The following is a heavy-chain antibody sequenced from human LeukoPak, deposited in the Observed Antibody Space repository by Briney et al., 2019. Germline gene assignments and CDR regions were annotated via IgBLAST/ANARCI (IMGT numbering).Heavy chain of an antibody. CDR1: GGSFSGYY. V-gene: IGHV4-34*01. Sequence: PSETLSLTCAVYGGSFSGYYWSWIRQPPGKGLEWIGSIYYRGSTYYNLSLKSRVTISVDTSKNQFSLKLSSVTAADTAVYYCARRTLKAAPYYYYGMDVWGQGTTVTVSS. J-gene: IGHJ6*02. D-gene: IGHD6-6*01. CDR2: IYYRGST. CDR3: ARRTLKAAPYYYYGMDV.